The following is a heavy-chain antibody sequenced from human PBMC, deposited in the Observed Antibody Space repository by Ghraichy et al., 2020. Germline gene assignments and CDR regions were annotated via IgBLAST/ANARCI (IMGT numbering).Heavy chain of an antibody. CDR3: ARGWLRGFLDS. CDR2: TYYNSKWYN. J-gene: IGHJ4*02. D-gene: IGHD5-12*01. CDR1: GDSVSFNSGA. V-gene: IGHV6-1*01. Sequence: SQTLSLTCAISGDSVSFNSGAWNWIRLSPSRGLEWLGRTYYNSKWYNDYAISVKGRISINSVTSKNQFSLQLSSVTPEDTAVYYCARGWLRGFLDSWGQGTPVTVSS.